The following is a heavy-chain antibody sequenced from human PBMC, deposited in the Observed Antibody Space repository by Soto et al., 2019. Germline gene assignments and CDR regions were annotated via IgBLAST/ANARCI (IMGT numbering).Heavy chain of an antibody. Sequence: SVKVSCKASGGTFSSYAISWVRQAPGQGLEWMGGIIPIFGTANYAQKFQGRVTITADESTSTAYMGLSSLRSEDTAVYYCASTSLYNWKDYYYYYGMDVWGQGTTVTVSS. V-gene: IGHV1-69*13. D-gene: IGHD1-20*01. CDR1: GGTFSSYA. CDR2: IIPIFGTA. CDR3: ASTSLYNWKDYYYYYGMDV. J-gene: IGHJ6*02.